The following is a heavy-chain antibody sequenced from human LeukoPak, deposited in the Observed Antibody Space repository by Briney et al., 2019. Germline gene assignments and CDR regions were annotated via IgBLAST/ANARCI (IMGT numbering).Heavy chain of an antibody. CDR2: INHSGST. Sequence: PSETLSLTCAVSGGSFSGYYWSWIRQPPGKGLEWIGEINHSGSTNYNPSLKSRVTISVDTSKNQFSLKLSSVTAADTAVYYCARAKTATTIDYWGQGTLVTVSS. CDR1: GGSFSGYY. J-gene: IGHJ4*02. D-gene: IGHD4-17*01. V-gene: IGHV4-34*01. CDR3: ARAKTATTIDY.